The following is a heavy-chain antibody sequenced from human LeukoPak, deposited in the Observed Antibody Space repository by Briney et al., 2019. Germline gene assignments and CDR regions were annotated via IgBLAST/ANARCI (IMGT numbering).Heavy chain of an antibody. D-gene: IGHD1-26*01. Sequence: GGSLRLSCAASGFTFSSDWMHWVRQAPGKGLVWVSRINSDGSSTSYADSVKGRFTISRDNAKNTLYLQMNSLRPEDTALYYCAKDAGGYYYYYMGVWGKGTTVTISS. CDR3: AKDAGGYYYYYMGV. CDR1: GFTFSSDW. CDR2: INSDGSST. J-gene: IGHJ6*03. V-gene: IGHV3-74*01.